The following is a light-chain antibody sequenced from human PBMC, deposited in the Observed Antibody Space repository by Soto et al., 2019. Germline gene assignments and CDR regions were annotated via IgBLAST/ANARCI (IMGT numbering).Light chain of an antibody. CDR1: SSDVGGYNY. J-gene: IGLJ1*01. CDR3: LSYADTAYV. Sequence: QSVLTQPPSASGSPGQSVTISCAGTSSDVGGYNYVSWYQQYPGKVPKLMIYEVSERPSGVPDRFSGSKSGNTAFLPVSGLQAEDEDDYYCLSYADTAYVFGNGTKVTVL. V-gene: IGLV2-8*01. CDR2: EVS.